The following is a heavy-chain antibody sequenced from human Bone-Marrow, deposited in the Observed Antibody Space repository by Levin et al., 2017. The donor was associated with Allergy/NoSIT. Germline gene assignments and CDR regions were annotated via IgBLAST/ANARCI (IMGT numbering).Heavy chain of an antibody. Sequence: KISCKASGGTFSSYAISWVRQAPGQGLEWMGGIIPIFGTANYAQKFQGRVTITADESTSTAYMELSSLRSEDTAVYYCARDSQSSFTIFGVVSGRRRTYYYYGMDVWGQGTTVTVSS. CDR2: IIPIFGTA. J-gene: IGHJ6*02. D-gene: IGHD3-3*01. CDR3: ARDSQSSFTIFGVVSGRRRTYYYYGMDV. CDR1: GGTFSSYA. V-gene: IGHV1-69*01.